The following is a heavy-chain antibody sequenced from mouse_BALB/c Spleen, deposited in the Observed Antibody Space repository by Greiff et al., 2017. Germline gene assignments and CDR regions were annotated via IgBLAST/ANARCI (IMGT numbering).Heavy chain of an antibody. CDR2: ISCYNGAT. D-gene: IGHD1-1*01. Sequence: LVKTGASVKISCKASGYSFTGYYMHWVKQSHGKSLEWIGYISCYNGATSYNQKFKGKATFTVDTSSSTACMQFNSLTSEDSAVYYCAGGSRERTWFAYWGQGTLVTVSA. V-gene: IGHV1S34*01. CDR1: GYSFTGYY. J-gene: IGHJ3*01. CDR3: AGGSRERTWFAY.